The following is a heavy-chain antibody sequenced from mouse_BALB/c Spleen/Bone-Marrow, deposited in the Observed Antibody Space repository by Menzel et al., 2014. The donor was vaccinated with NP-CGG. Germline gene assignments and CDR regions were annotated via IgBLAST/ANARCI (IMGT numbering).Heavy chain of an antibody. V-gene: IGHV4-1*02. J-gene: IGHJ4*01. CDR2: INPDSSTI. CDR1: GFDFSRYW. CDR3: ARTEVRRGYYAMDY. Sequence: EVKLLESGGGLVQPGGSLKLSCAASGFDFSRYWMSWVRQAPGKGLEWIGEINPDSSTINYTPSLKDKFIISRDNAKNTLYLQMSKVRSEDTALYYCARTEVRRGYYAMDYWGQGTSVTVSS. D-gene: IGHD2-14*01.